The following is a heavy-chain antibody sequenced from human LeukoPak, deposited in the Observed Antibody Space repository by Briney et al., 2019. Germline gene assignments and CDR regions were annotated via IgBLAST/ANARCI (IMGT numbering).Heavy chain of an antibody. J-gene: IGHJ4*02. D-gene: IGHD3-3*01. V-gene: IGHV3-48*03. CDR1: GFTFSNYE. CDR3: ASDRFF. Sequence: GGSLRLSCAASGFTFSNYEMNWVRQAPGKGLEWVSYISSSGSSINYADSVKGRFTTSRDNARRSLYLQMNSLSAEDTAVYFCASDRFFWGQGTLVTVSS. CDR2: ISSSGSSI.